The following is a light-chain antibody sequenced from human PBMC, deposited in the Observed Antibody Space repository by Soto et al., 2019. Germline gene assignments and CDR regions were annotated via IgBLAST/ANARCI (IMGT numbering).Light chain of an antibody. V-gene: IGKV3-15*01. J-gene: IGKJ4*01. Sequence: IVLTQSPDTLSLSPGERATLSCRASQSVSSSYLAWYQHKPGQAPRLLISGASTGATGIPARFSGSGSGTEFTLTISSLQSEDCAIFYCQQYHTWPITFGGGTKVDIK. CDR3: QQYHTWPIT. CDR1: QSVSSSY. CDR2: GAS.